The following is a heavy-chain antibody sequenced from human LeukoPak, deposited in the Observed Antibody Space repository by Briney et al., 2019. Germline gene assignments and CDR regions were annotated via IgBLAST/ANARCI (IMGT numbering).Heavy chain of an antibody. Sequence: ASVKVSCKASGYTFTSYDINWVRQATGQGLEWMGWMNPNSGNTGYAQKFQGRVTITRNTSISTAYMELSSLRSEDTAVYYCARSAGVTDYYYYYYYYMDVWGKGTTVTVSS. V-gene: IGHV1-8*03. D-gene: IGHD3-10*01. J-gene: IGHJ6*03. CDR1: GYTFTSYD. CDR2: MNPNSGNT. CDR3: ARSAGVTDYYYYYYYYMDV.